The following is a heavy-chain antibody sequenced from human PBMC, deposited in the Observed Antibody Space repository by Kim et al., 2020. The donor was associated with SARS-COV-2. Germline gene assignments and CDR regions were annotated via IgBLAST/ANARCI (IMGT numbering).Heavy chain of an antibody. V-gene: IGHV4-4*02. D-gene: IGHD1-26*01. J-gene: IGHJ4*02. CDR3: ATLYSGSYSPGHMDY. Sequence: SETLSLTCAVSGGSISSSNWWSWVRQPPGTGLEWIGEIYHSGSTNYNPSLKSRVTISVDKSKNQFSLKLSSVTAADTAVYYCATLYSGSYSPGHMDYWGQGTLVTVSS. CDR1: GGSISSSNW. CDR2: IYHSGST.